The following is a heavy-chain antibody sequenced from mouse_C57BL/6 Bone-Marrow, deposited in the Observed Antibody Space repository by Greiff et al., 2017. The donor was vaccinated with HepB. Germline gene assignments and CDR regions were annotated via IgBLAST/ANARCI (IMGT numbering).Heavy chain of an antibody. CDR3: TRRCRPTPSGFAY. Sequence: VQLQQSGTVLARPGASVKMSCKTSGYTFTSYWMHWVNQRPGQGLEWIGAIYPGNSDTSYNQKFKGKAKLTAVTSASTADLELSSLTNEDSAVYYCTRRCRPTPSGFAYWGQGTLVTVSA. J-gene: IGHJ3*01. CDR1: GYTFTSYW. CDR2: IYPGNSDT. V-gene: IGHV1-5*01.